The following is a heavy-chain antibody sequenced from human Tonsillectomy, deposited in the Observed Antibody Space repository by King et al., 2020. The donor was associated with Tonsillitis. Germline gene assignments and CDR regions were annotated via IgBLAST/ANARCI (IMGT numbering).Heavy chain of an antibody. CDR3: AREPIFGVIMDV. V-gene: IGHV3-48*01. J-gene: IGHJ6*02. CDR1: GFTFSPYS. CDR2: ISSSSNTI. Sequence: VQLVESGGGLVQRGGSLRLSCAASGFTFSPYSMNWVRQAPGKGLEWVSYISSSSNTIYYADSVKGRFTISRDNAKNSLYLQMHSLRAEDTAVYFCAREPIFGVIMDVWDQGTTVTVSS. D-gene: IGHD3-3*01.